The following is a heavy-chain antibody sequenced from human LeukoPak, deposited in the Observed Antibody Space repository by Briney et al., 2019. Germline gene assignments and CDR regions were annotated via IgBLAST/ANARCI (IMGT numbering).Heavy chain of an antibody. CDR3: ARGWITFGGVITN. J-gene: IGHJ4*02. Sequence: SETLSLTCAVCVGFFSVYYWSWIRQPPGKGLEWIGEIHHSGTTDYNPSLKSQVTISVDTSKNQFSLKLSSVTAADTAVYYCARGWITFGGVITNWGQGTLVTVSS. D-gene: IGHD3-16*02. CDR1: VGFFSVYY. V-gene: IGHV4-34*01. CDR2: IHHSGTT.